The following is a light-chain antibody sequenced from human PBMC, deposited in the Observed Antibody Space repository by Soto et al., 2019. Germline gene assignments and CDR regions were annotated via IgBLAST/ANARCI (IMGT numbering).Light chain of an antibody. Sequence: EIVLTQSPGTLSLSPGERATLSCRASQSVSSSYLAWYQHKPGQAPRLLIYGASSRATGIPDRFSGSGSVTDFTLTITRLEPEDFAVYYCQQYGSSPETFGQGTKLEIK. J-gene: IGKJ2*01. CDR2: GAS. CDR3: QQYGSSPET. V-gene: IGKV3-20*01. CDR1: QSVSSSY.